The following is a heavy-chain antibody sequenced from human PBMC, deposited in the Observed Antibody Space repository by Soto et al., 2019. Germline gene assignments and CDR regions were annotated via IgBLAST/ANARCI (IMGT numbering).Heavy chain of an antibody. V-gene: IGHV1-3*01. D-gene: IGHD3-10*01. CDR2: INAGNGNT. CDR1: GYTFTSYA. J-gene: IGHJ4*02. Sequence: QVQLVQSGAEVKKPGASVKVSCKASGYTFTSYAMHWVRQAPGQRLEWVGWINAGNGNTKYSQKFQGRVTITRDTSASTAYMELSSLRSEDTAVYYCASEVPFYYGSGSVDYWGQGTLVTVSS. CDR3: ASEVPFYYGSGSVDY.